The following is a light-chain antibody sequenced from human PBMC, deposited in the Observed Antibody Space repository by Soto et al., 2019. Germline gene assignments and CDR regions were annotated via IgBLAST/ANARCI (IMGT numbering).Light chain of an antibody. Sequence: QSALTQPPSASGSPGQSVAISCTGATSDIGGYNYVSWYQQHPGKAPKLIIHEVNKRPSGVPDRVSGSKSGNTASLTVSGFQAEDEADYYCSSHGGNSPDVFGTGTKVTVL. J-gene: IGLJ1*01. CDR1: TSDIGGYNY. V-gene: IGLV2-8*01. CDR2: EVN. CDR3: SSHGGNSPDV.